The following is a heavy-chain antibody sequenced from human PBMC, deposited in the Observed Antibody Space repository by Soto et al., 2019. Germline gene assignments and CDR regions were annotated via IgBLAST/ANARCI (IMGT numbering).Heavy chain of an antibody. CDR3: ARGSYGMDV. CDR2: FGTAGDT. CDR1: GFTFSSYD. D-gene: IGHD3-10*01. Sequence: EVQLVESGGGLVQPGGSLRLSCAASGFTFSSYDMHWVRQATGKGLEWVSTFGTAGDTYYLGSVKGRFTISTENAKNSLYLQMNSLRAGDTAVYYCARGSYGMDVGGQGTTVTVSS. V-gene: IGHV3-13*01. J-gene: IGHJ6*02.